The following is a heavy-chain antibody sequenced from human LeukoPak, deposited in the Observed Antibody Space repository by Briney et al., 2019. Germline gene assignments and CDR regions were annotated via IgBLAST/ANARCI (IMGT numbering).Heavy chain of an antibody. J-gene: IGHJ4*02. CDR2: IRSKAYGGTT. D-gene: IGHD3-10*01. CDR3: TGSFGELTFFDY. V-gene: IGHV3-49*04. CDR1: GFTFGDYG. Sequence: GGSLRLSCTTSGFTFGDYGMSWVCQAPGKGLEWVGFIRSKAYGGTTENAASVKGRFTISRDDSKSIAYLQMNSLKTEDTAVYYCTGSFGELTFFDYWGLGTLVTVSS.